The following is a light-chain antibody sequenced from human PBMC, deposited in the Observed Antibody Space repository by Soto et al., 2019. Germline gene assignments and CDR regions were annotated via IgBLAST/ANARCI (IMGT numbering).Light chain of an antibody. CDR1: SSNIGAGYD. CDR3: QSYDSSLSGPV. J-gene: IGLJ2*01. Sequence: VLTQPPSVSGAPGQRVTISCTGSSSNIGAGYDVHWYQQLPGTAPKLLIYGNSNRPSGVPDRFSGSKSGTSASLAITGLQAEDEADYYCQSYDSSLSGPVFGGGTQLTVL. V-gene: IGLV1-40*01. CDR2: GNS.